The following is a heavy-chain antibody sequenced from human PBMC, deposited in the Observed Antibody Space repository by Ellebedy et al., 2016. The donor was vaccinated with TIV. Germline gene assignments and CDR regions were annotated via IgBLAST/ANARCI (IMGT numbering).Heavy chain of an antibody. Sequence: GESLKISCAAPGVTVSSNNMNWVRQAPGKGLEWVSTISGRGHITSYADSVKGRFTISRDNSKNTLFLQMDGLRAEDTALYYCAKYGDYYWGQGTLVTVSS. D-gene: IGHD2-21*02. CDR3: AKYGDYY. V-gene: IGHV3-23*01. J-gene: IGHJ4*02. CDR1: GVTVSSNN. CDR2: ISGRGHIT.